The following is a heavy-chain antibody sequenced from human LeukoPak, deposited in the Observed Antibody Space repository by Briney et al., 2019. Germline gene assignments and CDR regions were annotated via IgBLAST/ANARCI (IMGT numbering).Heavy chain of an antibody. CDR2: ISYDGSNK. CDR3: ARDRAVTQDWVEFDP. CDR1: GFTFSSYA. Sequence: HPGGSLRLSCAASGFTFSSYAMHWVRQAPGKGLEWVAVISYDGSNKYHADSVKGRFTISRDNSKNTLYLQMNSLRPEDTAVYFCARDRAVTQDWVEFDPWGQGTLVTVSS. D-gene: IGHD4-17*01. V-gene: IGHV3-30*01. J-gene: IGHJ5*02.